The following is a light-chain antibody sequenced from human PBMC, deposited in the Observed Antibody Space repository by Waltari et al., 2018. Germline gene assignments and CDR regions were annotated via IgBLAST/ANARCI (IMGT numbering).Light chain of an antibody. Sequence: SYELTQPSPVSVSPGQKVRITCSGDILAKTHARWFQQKPGQAPLLVIFQDNLRPSGIPERFSGSSSGTTVTLTISGAHVDDEADYHCYSASDNNLVIFGGGTKLTVL. CDR2: QDN. J-gene: IGLJ2*01. CDR1: ILAKTH. V-gene: IGLV3-27*01. CDR3: YSASDNNLVI.